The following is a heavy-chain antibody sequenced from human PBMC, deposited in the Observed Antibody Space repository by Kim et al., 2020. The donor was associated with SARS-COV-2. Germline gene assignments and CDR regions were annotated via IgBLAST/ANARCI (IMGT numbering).Heavy chain of an antibody. D-gene: IGHD2-2*01. CDR2: IYYSGST. CDR1: GGSISSGGYY. CDR3: ARGGYCSSTSCSNFDY. V-gene: IGHV4-31*03. Sequence: SETLSLTCTVSGGSISSGGYYWSWIRQHPGKGLEWIGYIYYSGSTYYNPSLKSRVTISVDTSKNQFSLKLSSVTAADTAVYYCARGGYCSSTSCSNFDYWGQGTLATVSS. J-gene: IGHJ4*02.